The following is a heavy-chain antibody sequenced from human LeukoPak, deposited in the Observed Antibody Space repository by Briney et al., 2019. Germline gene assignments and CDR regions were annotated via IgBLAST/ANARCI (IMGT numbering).Heavy chain of an antibody. CDR1: GFSFSDYY. CDR3: ARGRYSTSPLDY. D-gene: IGHD6-6*01. CDR2: VSGSGSYT. J-gene: IGHJ4*02. V-gene: IGHV3-11*06. Sequence: GGSLRLSCAASGFSFSDYYMSWIRQAPGKGLEWVSYVSGSGSYTNYADSVKGRFTISRDSAKNSLYLQMSSLRADDTAVYYCARGRYSTSPLDYWGQGTLVTVS.